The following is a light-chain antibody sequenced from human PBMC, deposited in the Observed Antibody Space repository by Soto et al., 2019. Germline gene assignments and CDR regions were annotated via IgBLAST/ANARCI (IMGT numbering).Light chain of an antibody. CDR3: SSYTSSRV. V-gene: IGLV2-14*01. Sequence: QSALTQPASVSGSPGQSITISCTGTSSDVGGYNYVSWYQQHPGKAPKLMIYEVSNRPSGVSNRFSGSKSGNTASLTISGLHAEDEADYYCSSYTSSRVFGGGTKLTAL. CDR2: EVS. CDR1: SSDVGGYNY. J-gene: IGLJ3*02.